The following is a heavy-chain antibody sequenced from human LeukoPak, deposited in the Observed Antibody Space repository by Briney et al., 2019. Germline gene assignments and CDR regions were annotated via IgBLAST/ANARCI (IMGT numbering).Heavy chain of an antibody. Sequence: PSETLSLTCAVHGESFSAYFWSWIRHVPGKGLEWIGEIDHRGSSNYNPPLKSRATISVDTSKNHFSLSLTSVSAADTAVYYCANRSSTLVAARCFDDWGQGTVVTVSS. CDR3: ANRSSTLVAARCFDD. CDR2: IDHRGSS. J-gene: IGHJ4*03. D-gene: IGHD6-6*01. V-gene: IGHV4-34*01. CDR1: GESFSAYF.